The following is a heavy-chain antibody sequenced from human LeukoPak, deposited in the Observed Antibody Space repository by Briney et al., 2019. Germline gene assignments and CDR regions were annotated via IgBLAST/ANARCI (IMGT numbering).Heavy chain of an antibody. CDR3: ARGPGTWYYY. V-gene: IGHV4-39*07. CDR1: GGSISSSSYY. D-gene: IGHD6-13*01. CDR2: INHSGST. J-gene: IGHJ4*02. Sequence: SETLSLTCTVSGGSISSSSYYWGWIRQPPGKGLEWIGEINHSGSTNYNPSLKSRVTISIDTSKNQFSLKLSSVTAADTALYYCARGPGTWYYYWGQGTLVTVSS.